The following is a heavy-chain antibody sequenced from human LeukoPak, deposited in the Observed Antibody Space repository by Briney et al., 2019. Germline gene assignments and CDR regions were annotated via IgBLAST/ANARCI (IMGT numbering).Heavy chain of an antibody. CDR1: GGSISSGGYS. CDR3: ARAVTTYYFDY. CDR2: IYHSGST. Sequence: NSSETLSLTCAVSGGSISSGGYSWSWIRQPPGKGLEWIGYIYHSGSTYYNPSLKSRVTISVDRSKNQFSLELSSVTAADTAVYYCARAVTTYYFDYWGQGTLVTVSS. V-gene: IGHV4-30-2*01. D-gene: IGHD4-17*01. J-gene: IGHJ4*02.